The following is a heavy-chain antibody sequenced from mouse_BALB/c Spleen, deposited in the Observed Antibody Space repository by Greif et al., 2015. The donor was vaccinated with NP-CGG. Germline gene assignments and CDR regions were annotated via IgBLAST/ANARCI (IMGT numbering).Heavy chain of an antibody. V-gene: IGHV1-7*01. CDR2: INPSTGYT. Sequence: QVHVKQSGAELAKPGASVKMSCKASGYTFTSYWMHWVKQRPGQGLEWIGYINPSTGYTEYNQKFKDKATLTADKSSSTAYMQLSSLTSEDSAVYYCARSRDYGRFDYWGQGTTLTVSS. D-gene: IGHD2-4*01. CDR1: GYTFTSYW. J-gene: IGHJ2*01. CDR3: ARSRDYGRFDY.